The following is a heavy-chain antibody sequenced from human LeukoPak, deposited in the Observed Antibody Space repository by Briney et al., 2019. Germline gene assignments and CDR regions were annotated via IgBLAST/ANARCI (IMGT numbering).Heavy chain of an antibody. V-gene: IGHV3-21*01. CDR3: ARRLRRYCSSTSCYIFDY. CDR1: GFTFSSYS. Sequence: GGSLRLSCAASGFTFSSYSMNWVRQAPGKGLEWVSSISSSSSYIYYADSVKGRFTISRDNAKNSLYLQMNSLRAEDTAVYYCARRLRRYCSSTSCYIFDYWGQGTLVTVSS. D-gene: IGHD2-2*02. CDR2: ISSSSSYI. J-gene: IGHJ4*02.